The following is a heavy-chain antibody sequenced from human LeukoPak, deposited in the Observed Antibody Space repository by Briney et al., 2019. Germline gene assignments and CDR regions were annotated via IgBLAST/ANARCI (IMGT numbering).Heavy chain of an antibody. CDR2: ISGSGGST. J-gene: IGHJ3*02. CDR1: GLTYSSFA. CDR3: AKDGLSFNDAFDI. V-gene: IGHV3-23*01. Sequence: GGSLRLSCTASGLTYSSFAMSWVRQAPGKGLEWVSVISGSGGSTYYADSVKGRFTISRDNSKNTLYLQMNSLRAEDTAVYYCAKDGLSFNDAFDIWGQGTMVTVSS.